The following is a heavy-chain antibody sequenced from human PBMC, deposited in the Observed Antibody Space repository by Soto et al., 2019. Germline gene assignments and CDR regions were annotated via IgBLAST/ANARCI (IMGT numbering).Heavy chain of an antibody. CDR2: IFHGGNT. Sequence: QVQLQESGPGLVQPSGTLSLTCSVSGDSISTNNWWTWFRQPPGKGLEWIGEIFHGGNTNYNLSLKRRLTISVDKSKNQFSLRLSSVTAADTALYYCARGAAAATGFDPWGQGTLVTVSS. CDR3: ARGAAAATGFDP. J-gene: IGHJ5*02. V-gene: IGHV4-4*02. D-gene: IGHD6-13*01. CDR1: GDSISTNNW.